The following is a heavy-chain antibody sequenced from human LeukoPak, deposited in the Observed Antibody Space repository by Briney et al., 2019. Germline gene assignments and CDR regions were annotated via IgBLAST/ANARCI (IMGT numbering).Heavy chain of an antibody. D-gene: IGHD5-12*01. CDR2: INPNSGGT. Sequence: ASVKVSCKASGYTFTGYYMHWVRQAPGQGLEGMGWINPNSGGTNYAQKFQGRVTMTRDTSISTAYMELSRRRSDATAVYYCGRGYSGYGGYFDYWGQGTLVTVSS. J-gene: IGHJ4*02. CDR1: GYTFTGYY. V-gene: IGHV1-2*02. CDR3: GRGYSGYGGYFDY.